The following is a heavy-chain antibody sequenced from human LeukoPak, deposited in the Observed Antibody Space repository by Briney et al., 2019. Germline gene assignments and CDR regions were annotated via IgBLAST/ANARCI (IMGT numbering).Heavy chain of an antibody. Sequence: SETLSLTCTVSGYSISSGYYWGWIRQPPGKGLEWIGSIYHSGSTYYNPSLKSRVTISVDTSKNQFSLKLSSVTAADTAVYYCARYDSSSWYSYFDYWGQGTLVTVSS. CDR3: ARYDSSSWYSYFDY. V-gene: IGHV4-38-2*02. CDR2: IYHSGST. J-gene: IGHJ4*02. D-gene: IGHD6-13*01. CDR1: GYSISSGYY.